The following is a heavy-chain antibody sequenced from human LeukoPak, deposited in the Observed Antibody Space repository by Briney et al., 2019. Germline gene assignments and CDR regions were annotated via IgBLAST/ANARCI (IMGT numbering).Heavy chain of an antibody. CDR3: AKGVLPPYFDY. CDR2: ISGSGGST. CDR1: GFTVSSNY. V-gene: IGHV3-23*01. J-gene: IGHJ4*02. Sequence: GGSLRLSCAASGFTVSSNYMSWVRQAPGKGLEWVSAISGSGGSTYYADSVKGRFTISRDNSKNTLYLQMNSLRAEDTAVYYCAKGVLPPYFDYWGQGTLVTVSS. D-gene: IGHD4/OR15-4a*01.